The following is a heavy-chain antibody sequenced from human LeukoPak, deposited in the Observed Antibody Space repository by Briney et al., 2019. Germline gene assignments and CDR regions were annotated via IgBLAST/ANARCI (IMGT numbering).Heavy chain of an antibody. CDR2: INPNSGGT. CDR3: ARERRYLEWLLYHGMDV. CDR1: GYTFTGYY. Sequence: ASVKVSCKASGYTFTGYYMHWVRQAPGQGLEWMGWINPNSGGTNYAQKFQGRVTMTRDTSISTAYMELSRLRSDDTAVYHCARERRYLEWLLYHGMDVWGQGTTVTVSS. D-gene: IGHD3-3*01. J-gene: IGHJ6*02. V-gene: IGHV1-2*02.